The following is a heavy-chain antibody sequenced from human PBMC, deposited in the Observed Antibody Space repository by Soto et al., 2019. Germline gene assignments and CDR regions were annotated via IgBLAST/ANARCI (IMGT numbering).Heavy chain of an antibody. CDR3: ALRVIVAATEVDY. CDR2: IIPIFGTA. V-gene: IGHV1-69*13. Sequence: SVKVSCKASGGTFSSYAISWVRQAPGQGLEWMGGIIPIFGTANYAQKFQGRVTITADESTSTAYMELSSLRSEDTAVYYCALRVIVAATEVDYWGQGTLVTVSS. D-gene: IGHD1-26*01. J-gene: IGHJ4*02. CDR1: GGTFSSYA.